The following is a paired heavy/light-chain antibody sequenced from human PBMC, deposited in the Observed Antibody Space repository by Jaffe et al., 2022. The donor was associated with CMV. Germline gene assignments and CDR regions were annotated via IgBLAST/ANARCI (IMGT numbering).Heavy chain of an antibody. CDR2: IYSGGST. J-gene: IGHJ6*02. V-gene: IGHV3-53*01. Sequence: EVQLVESGGGLIQPGGSLRLSCAASGFTVSSNYMSWVRQAPGKGLEWVSVIYSGGSTYYADSVKGRFTISRDNSKNTLYLQMNSLRAEDTAVYYCARDRGSTIFELGLYYYYGMDVWGQGTTVTVSS. D-gene: IGHD3-3*01. CDR3: ARDRGSTIFELGLYYYYGMDV. CDR1: GFTVSSNY.
Light chain of an antibody. CDR3: QQRSNWPPAVT. V-gene: IGKV3-11*01. Sequence: EIVLTQSPATLSLSPGERATLSCRASQSVSSYLAWYQQKPGQAPRLLIYDASNRATGIPARFSGSGSGTDFTLTISSLEPEDFAVYYCQQRSNWPPAVTFGGGTKVEIK. CDR2: DAS. J-gene: IGKJ4*01. CDR1: QSVSSY.